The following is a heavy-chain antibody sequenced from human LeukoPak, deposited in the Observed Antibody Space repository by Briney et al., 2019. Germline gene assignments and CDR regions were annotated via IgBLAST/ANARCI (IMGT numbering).Heavy chain of an antibody. V-gene: IGHV3-30-3*01. CDR1: GFTFSSYA. J-gene: IGHJ4*02. Sequence: SGGSLRLSCAASGFTFSSYAMHWVRQAPGKGLEWVAVISYDGSNKYYADSVKGRFTISRDNSKNTLYLQMNSLRAEDTAVYYCARDQYYDFWSGYSYWGQGTLVTVSS. CDR2: ISYDGSNK. D-gene: IGHD3-3*01. CDR3: ARDQYYDFWSGYSY.